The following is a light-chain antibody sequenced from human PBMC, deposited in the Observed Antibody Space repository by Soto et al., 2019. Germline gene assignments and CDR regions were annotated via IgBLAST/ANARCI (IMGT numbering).Light chain of an antibody. CDR1: NSNIGGNP. J-gene: IGLJ3*02. CDR2: NND. V-gene: IGLV1-44*01. CDR3: ASWDDSLNGRL. Sequence: QSVLTQPPSASGPPGQTVTISCSGSNSNIGGNPVSWYQVLPGAAPKLLIYNNDQRPSGVPDRLSGSKSGTSASLAISGLPSDDEADYCCASWDDSLNGRLFGGGTKLSVL.